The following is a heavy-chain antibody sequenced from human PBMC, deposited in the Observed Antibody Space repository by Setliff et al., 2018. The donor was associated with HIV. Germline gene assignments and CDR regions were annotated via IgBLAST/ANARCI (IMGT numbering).Heavy chain of an antibody. CDR2: IIPMFGTR. CDR3: ARGQSQGYAYSGSYGAFDI. Sequence: SVKVSCKASGYTFSSYAISWVRQATGQGLEWMGGIIPMFGTRNYAQKFQGRVTITTDESTSTAYMELSSLRSEDTALYYCARGQSQGYAYSGSYGAFDIWGQGTMVTVSS. D-gene: IGHD1-26*01. J-gene: IGHJ3*02. CDR1: GYTFSSYA. V-gene: IGHV1-69*05.